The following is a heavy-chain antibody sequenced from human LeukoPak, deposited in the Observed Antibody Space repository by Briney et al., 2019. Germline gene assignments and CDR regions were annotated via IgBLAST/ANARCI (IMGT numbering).Heavy chain of an antibody. CDR1: GGSISGYY. J-gene: IGHJ3*02. CDR2: IHYTGST. V-gene: IGHV4-59*08. D-gene: IGHD6-19*01. Sequence: PSETLSLTCTVSGGSISGYYWSWIRQPPGKGLEWIGYIHYTGSTNYNPSLRSRVTISADTSKNQFLLGLTSVTAADTAVYYCARPYGSGWYAAFHIWGQGTMVTVFS. CDR3: ARPYGSGWYAAFHI.